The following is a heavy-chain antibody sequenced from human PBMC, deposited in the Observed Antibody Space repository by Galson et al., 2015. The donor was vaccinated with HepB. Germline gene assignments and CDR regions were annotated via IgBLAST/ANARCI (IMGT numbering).Heavy chain of an antibody. CDR2: ISSSSSYT. J-gene: IGHJ3*02. D-gene: IGHD3-22*01. Sequence: SLRLSCAASGFTFSDYYMSWIRRAPGKGLEWVSYISSSSSYTNYADSVKGRFTISRDNAKNSLYLQMNSLRAEDTAVYYCARDRRGNYSKYYYDSSGGAFDIWGQGTMVTVSS. V-gene: IGHV3-11*06. CDR1: GFTFSDYY. CDR3: ARDRRGNYSKYYYDSSGGAFDI.